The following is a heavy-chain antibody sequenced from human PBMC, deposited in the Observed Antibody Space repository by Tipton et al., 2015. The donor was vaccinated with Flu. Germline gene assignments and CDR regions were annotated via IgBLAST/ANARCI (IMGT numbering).Heavy chain of an antibody. V-gene: IGHV4-34*01. D-gene: IGHD2-2*01. CDR1: GGSFSGYY. CDR3: ARGGRVVVVPAAMGFLYGMDV. J-gene: IGHJ6*02. CDR2: INHSGST. Sequence: TLSLTCAVYGGSFSGYYWSWIRQPPGKGLEWIGEINHSGSTNYNPSLKSRVTISVDTSKNQFSLKLSSVTAADTAVYYCARGGRVVVVPAAMGFLYGMDVWGQGATVTVSS.